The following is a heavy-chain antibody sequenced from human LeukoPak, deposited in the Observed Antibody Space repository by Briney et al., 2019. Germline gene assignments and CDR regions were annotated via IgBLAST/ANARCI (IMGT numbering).Heavy chain of an antibody. D-gene: IGHD1-7*01. CDR2: INHSGST. CDR3: ARGGRGITGTFTAPIDY. J-gene: IGHJ4*02. CDR1: GGSFSGYY. Sequence: SETLSLTCAVYGGSFSGYYWSWIRQPPGKGLEWIGEINHSGSTNYNPSLKSRVTISVDTSENQFSLKLSSVTAADTAVYYCARGGRGITGTFTAPIDYWGQGTLVTVSS. V-gene: IGHV4-34*01.